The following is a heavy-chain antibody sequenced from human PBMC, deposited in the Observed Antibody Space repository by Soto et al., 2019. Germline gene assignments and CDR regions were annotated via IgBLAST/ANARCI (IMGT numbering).Heavy chain of an antibody. Sequence: SQTLSLTCAISGDSVSSNTASWNWIRQYTSRGLEWLGRTYFRSKWYNDYAVSVKSRIIINPDTSNNQFSRQLNSVTPEDTAVYFCAKGDNLGPKTGYAFDPWGQGIMVTVSS. J-gene: IGHJ5*02. V-gene: IGHV6-1*01. CDR1: GDSVSSNTAS. CDR2: TYFRSKWYN. D-gene: IGHD5-12*01. CDR3: AKGDNLGPKTGYAFDP.